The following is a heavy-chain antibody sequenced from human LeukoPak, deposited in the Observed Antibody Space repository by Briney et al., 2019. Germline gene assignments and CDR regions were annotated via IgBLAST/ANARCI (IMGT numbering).Heavy chain of an antibody. CDR3: ARGVANVDIVATALFDY. V-gene: IGHV1-18*01. J-gene: IGHJ4*02. D-gene: IGHD5-12*01. CDR2: ISAYNGNT. CDR1: GYTFTSYG. Sequence: ASVKVSCKASGYTFTSYGISWVRQAPGQGLEWMGWISAYNGNTNYAQKLQGRVTMTTDTSTSTAYMELRSLRSDDTAVYYCARGVANVDIVATALFDYWGQGTLVTVSS.